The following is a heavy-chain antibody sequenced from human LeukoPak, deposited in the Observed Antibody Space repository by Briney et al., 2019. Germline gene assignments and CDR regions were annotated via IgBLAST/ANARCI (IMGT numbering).Heavy chain of an antibody. CDR2: ISVNTGNT. J-gene: IGHJ6*02. D-gene: IGHD1/OR15-1a*01. CDR1: GYIFLSHD. Sequence: ASVKVSCKASGYIFLSHDICWVRQAPGQGLEWIGWISVNTGNTKYTQKFQGRVTMTTDTSTSTAYMELRSLRSDDTAVYYCARRITGSRNYYYYYNLDVWGQGTTVTVSS. CDR3: ARRITGSRNYYYYYNLDV. V-gene: IGHV1-18*01.